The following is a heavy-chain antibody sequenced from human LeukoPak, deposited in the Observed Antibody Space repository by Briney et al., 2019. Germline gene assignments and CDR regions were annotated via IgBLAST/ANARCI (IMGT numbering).Heavy chain of an antibody. CDR1: GYSFTSYW. Sequence: GESLKISCKGSGYSFTSYWIGWVRQMPGKGLEWMGIIYPGDSDTRYSPSFQGQVTISADKSISTAYLQWSSLKASDTAMYYCARQTADIVVVVAATWGLPDYWGQGTLVTVSS. CDR2: IYPGDSDT. CDR3: ARQTADIVVVVAATWGLPDY. J-gene: IGHJ4*02. D-gene: IGHD2-15*01. V-gene: IGHV5-51*01.